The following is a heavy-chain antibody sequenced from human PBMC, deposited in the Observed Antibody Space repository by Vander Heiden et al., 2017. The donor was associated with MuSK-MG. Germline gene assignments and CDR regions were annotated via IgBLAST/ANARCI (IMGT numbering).Heavy chain of an antibody. V-gene: IGHV1-2*02. CDR2: INPDSGGT. J-gene: IGHJ6*03. CDR1: GYTFTDYY. Sequence: QVQLVQSGAEVKKPGASVKVSCKASGYTFTDYYMHWVRQAPGQVLEWMGWINPDSGGTNYAQKFQGRVTMTRDTSISTAYMELSRLRSDDTAVYYCARVQSALYYYMDVWGKGTTVTVSS. D-gene: IGHD1-1*01. CDR3: ARVQSALYYYMDV.